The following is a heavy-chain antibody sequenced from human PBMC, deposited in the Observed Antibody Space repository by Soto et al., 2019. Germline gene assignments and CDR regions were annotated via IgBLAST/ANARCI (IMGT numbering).Heavy chain of an antibody. D-gene: IGHD2-15*01. CDR2: MTGSGGST. Sequence: GGSLRLSCAASGFTFSTFAMSWVRQAPGKGLEWVSSMTGSGGSTYYADSVKGRFTISRDNSKNTLYLQMNSLRAEDTAVYYCARDEGMGMREGPGYCSGGSCYSFYFDYWGQGTLVTVSS. CDR1: GFTFSTFA. J-gene: IGHJ4*02. V-gene: IGHV3-23*01. CDR3: ARDEGMGMREGPGYCSGGSCYSFYFDY.